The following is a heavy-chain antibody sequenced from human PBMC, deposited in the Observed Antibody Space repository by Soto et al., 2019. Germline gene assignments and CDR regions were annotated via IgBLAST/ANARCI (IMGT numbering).Heavy chain of an antibody. CDR3: ARDHQVERFLEWLFENNWFDP. Sequence: ASVKVSCKASGYTFTSYGISWVRQALGQGLEWMGWISAYNGNTNYAQKLQGRVTMTTDTSTSTAYMELRSLRSDDTAVYYCARDHQVERFLEWLFENNWFDPWGQGTLVTVS. V-gene: IGHV1-18*01. CDR1: GYTFTSYG. J-gene: IGHJ5*02. CDR2: ISAYNGNT. D-gene: IGHD3-3*01.